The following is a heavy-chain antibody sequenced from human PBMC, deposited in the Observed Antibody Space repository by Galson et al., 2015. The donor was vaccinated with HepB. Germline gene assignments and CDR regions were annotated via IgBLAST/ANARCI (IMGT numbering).Heavy chain of an antibody. V-gene: IGHV1-8*01. D-gene: IGHD2/OR15-2a*01. CDR1: GYTLTSHD. J-gene: IGHJ4*02. CDR3: ARGAFYCNSVRCLGAFDY. CDR2: MNPDSGNT. Sequence: SVKVSCKASGYTLTSHDINWVRQAPGQGLEWMGWMNPDSGNTDYAQKFQGRVTMTRNTSISTAYMELSSLRSEDTAVYYCARGAFYCNSVRCLGAFDYWGQGTLVTVSS.